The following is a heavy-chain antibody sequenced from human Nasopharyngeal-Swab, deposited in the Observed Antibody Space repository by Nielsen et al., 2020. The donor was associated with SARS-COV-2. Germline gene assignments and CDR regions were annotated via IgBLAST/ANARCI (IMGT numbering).Heavy chain of an antibody. V-gene: IGHV3-21*01. CDR2: ISSSSSYI. Sequence: GSLRLSCAASGFTFSSYSMNWVRQAPGKGLEWVSSISSSSSYIYYADSVKGRFTISRDNAKNSLYLQMNSLRAEDTAVYYCARDRVWYYYYYGMDVWGQGTTVTVSS. J-gene: IGHJ6*02. CDR1: GFTFSSYS. CDR3: ARDRVWYYYYYGMDV. D-gene: IGHD2-8*01.